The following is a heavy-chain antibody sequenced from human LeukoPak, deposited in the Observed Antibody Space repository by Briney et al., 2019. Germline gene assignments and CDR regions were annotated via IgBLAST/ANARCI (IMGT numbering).Heavy chain of an antibody. Sequence: GGSLRLSCAASGFTFKNASMSWVRQAPGKGLEWVGRIKSKTDGGTTDYAAPVKGRFTISRDDSKTTLYLQMNSLTTKDTAVYFCAHRDTTMVRVDFWGQGTLVTVSS. CDR3: AHRDTTMVRVDF. D-gene: IGHD5-18*01. CDR2: IKSKTDGGTT. J-gene: IGHJ4*02. V-gene: IGHV3-15*01. CDR1: GFTFKNAS.